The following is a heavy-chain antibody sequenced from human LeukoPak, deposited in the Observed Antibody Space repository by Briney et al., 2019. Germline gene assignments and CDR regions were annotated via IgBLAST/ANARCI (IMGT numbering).Heavy chain of an antibody. CDR3: ARPPLYTSSFDY. Sequence: GGSLRLSCAASGFTFSSYWMHWVRQVPGKSLMWVSGINTDGSSTRYADSVKGRFAISRDNAKNTVYLQMHSLGGEDTAVYYCARPPLYTSSFDYWGQGTLVTVSS. J-gene: IGHJ4*02. V-gene: IGHV3-74*01. D-gene: IGHD6-6*01. CDR1: GFTFSSYW. CDR2: INTDGSST.